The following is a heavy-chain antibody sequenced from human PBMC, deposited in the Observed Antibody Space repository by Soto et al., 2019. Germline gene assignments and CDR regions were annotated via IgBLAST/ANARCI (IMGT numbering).Heavy chain of an antibody. Sequence: TLSLTRTVSAAFIGRSCCYRSWVREYPGKGLEWIGSIHYSGSIYYSPSLRSRLTMSADTSKNQFSLKLSSVTGADTAVYYCTRGLDRAKLGYWGQG. V-gene: IGHV4-31*03. CDR2: IHYSGSI. J-gene: IGHJ4*02. D-gene: IGHD1-26*01. CDR3: TRGLDRAKLGY. CDR1: AAFIGRSCCY.